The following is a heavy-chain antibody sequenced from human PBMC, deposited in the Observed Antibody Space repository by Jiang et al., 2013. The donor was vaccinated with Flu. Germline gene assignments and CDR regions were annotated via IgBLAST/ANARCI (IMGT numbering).Heavy chain of an antibody. CDR1: GFTFSSYS. Sequence: QLLESGGGLVQPGGSLRLSCAASGFTFSSYSMNWVRQAPGKGLEWVSYISSSSSTIYYADSVKGRFTISRDNAKNSLYLQMNSLRDEDTAVYYCARDQVVDTAMVTRHDAFDIWGQGTMVTVSS. V-gene: IGHV3-48*02. D-gene: IGHD5-18*01. J-gene: IGHJ3*02. CDR3: ARDQVVDTAMVTRHDAFDI. CDR2: ISSSSSTI.